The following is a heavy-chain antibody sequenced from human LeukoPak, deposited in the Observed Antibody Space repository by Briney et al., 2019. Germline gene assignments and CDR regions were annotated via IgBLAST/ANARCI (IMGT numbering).Heavy chain of an antibody. CDR1: GFIVSSDF. CDR2: IYSGGTT. J-gene: IGHJ4*02. CDR3: ANRGH. Sequence: GGSLGLSCVASGFIVSSDFMSWVRQVPGKGLEWVSIIYSGGTTNYADSVKGRFTISRDNSKNTLYLQMNRLRGEDTAVYYCANRGHWGQGTLVTVSS. V-gene: IGHV3-53*01. D-gene: IGHD5-24*01.